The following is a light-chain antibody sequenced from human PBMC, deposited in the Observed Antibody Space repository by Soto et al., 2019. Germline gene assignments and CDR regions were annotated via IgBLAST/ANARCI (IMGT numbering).Light chain of an antibody. CDR1: SSSIGSGT. J-gene: IGLJ1*01. CDR3: ASWDDSLNGLYV. Sequence: QSVLTQPPSVSGTPGQRVTISCSGSSSSIGSGTVNWYQQLPGTAPKLLIYNNNQRPSGVPDRFSGSKSGTSGSLAISGLQSEDEADYYCASWDDSLNGLYVFGTGTKVTVL. V-gene: IGLV1-44*01. CDR2: NNN.